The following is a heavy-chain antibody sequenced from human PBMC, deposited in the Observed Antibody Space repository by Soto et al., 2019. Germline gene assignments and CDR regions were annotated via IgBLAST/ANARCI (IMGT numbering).Heavy chain of an antibody. CDR3: ASDIVAAPESCGLDV. J-gene: IGHJ6*02. V-gene: IGHV3-33*01. D-gene: IGHD1-26*01. CDR1: GFTFSRYG. CDR2: IWHDGNNK. Sequence: GGSLRLSCAASGFTFSRYGMHLVRKAPGKGLEWVAIIWHDGNNKYSTDSVRGRFIIARDNSKNRLYLQMNSLRAEDTAVYYCASDIVAAPESCGLDVPGQGTSGT.